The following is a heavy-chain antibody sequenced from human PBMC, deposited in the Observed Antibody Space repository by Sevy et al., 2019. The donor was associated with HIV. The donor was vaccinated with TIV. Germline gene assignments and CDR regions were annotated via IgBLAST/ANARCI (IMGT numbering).Heavy chain of an antibody. CDR1: GFTFTTYT. CDR3: ARPYGSGSWEAFDV. V-gene: IGHV3-21*01. J-gene: IGHJ3*01. Sequence: GGSLRLSCAASGFTFTTYTMNWVRQAPGKGLEWVSSITSSSNYIYYADSVKGRFTISRDNAKDSVYLQMNSLRAEDTAVYYCARPYGSGSWEAFDVWGKGTMVTVSS. D-gene: IGHD3-10*01. CDR2: ITSSSNYI.